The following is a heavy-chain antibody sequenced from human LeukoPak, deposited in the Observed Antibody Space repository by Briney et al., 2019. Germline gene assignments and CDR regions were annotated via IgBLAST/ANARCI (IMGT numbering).Heavy chain of an antibody. CDR3: ARGYSGYDSRPTYYYYYIDV. V-gene: IGHV1-69*06. D-gene: IGHD5-12*01. J-gene: IGHJ6*03. CDR2: IIPIFGTA. Sequence: GASVKVSCKASGGTFNSYAISWVRQAPGQGLEWMGGIIPIFGTANIAQRFQGRVTITVDKSTGTAYMELSSLRSEDTAVYYCARGYSGYDSRPTYYYYYIDVWGTGTTVTVSS. CDR1: GGTFNSYA.